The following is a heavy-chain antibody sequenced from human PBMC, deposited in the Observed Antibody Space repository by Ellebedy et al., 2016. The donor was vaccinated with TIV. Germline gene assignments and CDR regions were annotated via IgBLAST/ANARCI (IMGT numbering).Heavy chain of an antibody. Sequence: PGGSLRLSCVGSGFSFSSYWMSWVRQAPGKGLVWVSRIDTDATTVTYADSVRGRFTISRDNDKNKVFLQMDSLTEDDTAVYYCARGSSGATTYWGQGTLVTVSS. CDR2: IDTDATTV. V-gene: IGHV3-74*03. D-gene: IGHD3-22*01. CDR3: ARGSSGATTY. J-gene: IGHJ4*02. CDR1: GFSFSSYW.